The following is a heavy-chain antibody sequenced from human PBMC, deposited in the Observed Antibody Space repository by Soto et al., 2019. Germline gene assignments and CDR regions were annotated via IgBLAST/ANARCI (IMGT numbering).Heavy chain of an antibody. CDR2: IIPILGIA. CDR3: ARDYHYYFDY. CDR1: GGTFSSYT. V-gene: IGHV1-69*08. J-gene: IGHJ4*02. Sequence: QVQLVQSGAEVKKPGSSVKVSCKASGGTFSSYTISWVRQAPGQGLEWMGRIIPILGIANYAQKFQGRVTITADKSTSTDYMELSSLRSEDTAVYYCARDYHYYFDYWGQGTLVTVSS. D-gene: IGHD2-2*01.